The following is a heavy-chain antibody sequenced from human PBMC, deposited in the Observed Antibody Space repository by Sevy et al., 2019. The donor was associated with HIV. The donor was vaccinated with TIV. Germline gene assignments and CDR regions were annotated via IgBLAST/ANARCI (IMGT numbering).Heavy chain of an antibody. J-gene: IGHJ6*03. Sequence: SETLSLTCAVYGGSFSGYYWSWIRQPPGKGLEWIGEINHSGSTNYNPSLKSRVTISVDTSKNKFSLKLSSVTAADTAVYYCARNVIGGSYSSYYYYYMDVWGKGTTVTVSS. V-gene: IGHV4-34*01. CDR3: ARNVIGGSYSSYYYYYMDV. D-gene: IGHD1-26*01. CDR1: GGSFSGYY. CDR2: INHSGST.